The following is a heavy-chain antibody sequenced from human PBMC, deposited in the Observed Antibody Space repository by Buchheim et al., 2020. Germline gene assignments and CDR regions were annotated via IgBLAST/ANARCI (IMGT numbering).Heavy chain of an antibody. CDR3: ASKLGSSPYSS. CDR1: GYSFSTSG. V-gene: IGHV3-48*03. D-gene: IGHD2-2*01. J-gene: IGHJ5*02. Sequence: EVQLVESGGGLVQPGGSLRLSCAASGYSFSTSGMNWVRQAPGKGLEWVSYIGSSGTDTDYADSVRGRFTMSRANAKNSLYLQMCSLRPEDSAVYYCASKLGSSPYSSWGKGT. CDR2: IGSSGTDT.